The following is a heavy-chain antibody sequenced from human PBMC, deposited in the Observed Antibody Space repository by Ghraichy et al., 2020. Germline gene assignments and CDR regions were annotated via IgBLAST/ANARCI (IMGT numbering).Heavy chain of an antibody. CDR3: ARGFNLGYCSSSTCPFWSFDR. Sequence: SETLSLTCTVSGGSIRGGYYWSWLRQPPGRGLEWIGYIHYSGVTHYNPSYESRVAFSVDTSKNHFSLNLTSVTAADTATYYCARGFNLGYCSSSTCPFWSFDRVGRGTLVTGSS. D-gene: IGHD3-22*01. CDR1: GGSIRGGYY. V-gene: IGHV4-59*12. CDR2: IHYSGVT. J-gene: IGHJ2*01.